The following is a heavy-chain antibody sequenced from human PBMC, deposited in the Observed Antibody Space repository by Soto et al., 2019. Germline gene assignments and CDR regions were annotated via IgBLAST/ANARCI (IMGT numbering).Heavy chain of an antibody. J-gene: IGHJ5*02. CDR1: GFTFTSYW. CDR2: MNSDGSGT. CDR3: HSEASWWLDA. D-gene: IGHD5-18*01. V-gene: IGHV3-74*01. Sequence: EGSLRLYCSPSGFTFTSYWMHWIRQAPGKGLVWVSRMNSDGSGTSYADSVKGRFTISRDNAKNTVYLQMNSLRDEDTAAYSCHSEASWWLDAWGQVALVIVST.